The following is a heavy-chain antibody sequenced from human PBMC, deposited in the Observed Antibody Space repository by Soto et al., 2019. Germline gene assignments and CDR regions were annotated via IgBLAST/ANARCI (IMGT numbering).Heavy chain of an antibody. Sequence: QVQLQESGPGLVKPSQTLSLTCTVPGGSISSAYYCWSWVRQSAGKGLEWIGHIYHGGSTYSNPSLKSRVTISVDTSKNQFSLELSSVSAADTAVYYCTRGPSGVKVDYWGQGTLVTVSS. V-gene: IGHV4-30-4*01. D-gene: IGHD3-16*01. CDR1: GGSISSAYYC. J-gene: IGHJ4*02. CDR3: TRGPSGVKVDY. CDR2: IYHGGST.